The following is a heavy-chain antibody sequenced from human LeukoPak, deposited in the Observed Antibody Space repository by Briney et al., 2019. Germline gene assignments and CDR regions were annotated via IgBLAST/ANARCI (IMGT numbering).Heavy chain of an antibody. CDR2: IYGDGST. CDR1: AFTVSTNY. D-gene: IGHD4-11*01. CDR3: ARINYRAFSI. V-gene: IGHV3-66*01. J-gene: IGHJ3*02. Sequence: GGSLRLSCVAYAFTVSTNYMIWVRQAPGKGLEWVSLIYGDGSTYYADSVKGRVTISRDNSKNTVFLQMNSLRAEDTALYYCARINYRAFSIWGQGTMVTVSS.